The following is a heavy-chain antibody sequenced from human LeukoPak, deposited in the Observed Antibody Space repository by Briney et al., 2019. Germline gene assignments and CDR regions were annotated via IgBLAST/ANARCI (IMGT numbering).Heavy chain of an antibody. J-gene: IGHJ4*02. CDR3: ARGVDYYGV. CDR2: INHSGGT. V-gene: IGHV4-34*01. CDR1: GGSFSGYS. D-gene: IGHD3-10*01. Sequence: SETLSLTCAVYGGSFSGYSWNWIRQPPVKGLEWIGEINHSGGTNYNPSLKSRVTISVDTSKKQFSLKLSSVTAADTAVYYCARGVDYYGVWGQGTLVTVAS.